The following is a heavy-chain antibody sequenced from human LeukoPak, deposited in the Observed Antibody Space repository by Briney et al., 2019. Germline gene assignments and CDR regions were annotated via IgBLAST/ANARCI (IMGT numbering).Heavy chain of an antibody. CDR3: APSSSWPGYFDY. D-gene: IGHD6-13*01. CDR1: GFTFSSYG. V-gene: IGHV3-30*03. CDR2: ISYDGSNK. J-gene: IGHJ4*02. Sequence: PGRSLRLSCAASGFTFSSYGVHWVRQAPGKGLEWVAVISYDGSNKYYADSVKGRFTISRDNSKNTLFLQMNSLRAEDTAVYYCAPSSSWPGYFDYWGQGTLVTVSS.